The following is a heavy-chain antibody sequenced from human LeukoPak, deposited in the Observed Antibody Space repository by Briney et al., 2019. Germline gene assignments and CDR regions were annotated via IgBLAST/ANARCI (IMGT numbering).Heavy chain of an antibody. CDR2: INPNSGGT. CDR1: GYTFTGYF. Sequence: GSVKVSCKASGYTFTGYFMHWVRQAPGQGLEWMGWINPNSGGTNYAQKFQGRVTMTRDTSTSTAYMELRSLRSDDTAVYYCARDRGSGWYRIIDYWGQGTLVTVSS. D-gene: IGHD6-19*01. V-gene: IGHV1-2*02. CDR3: ARDRGSGWYRIIDY. J-gene: IGHJ4*02.